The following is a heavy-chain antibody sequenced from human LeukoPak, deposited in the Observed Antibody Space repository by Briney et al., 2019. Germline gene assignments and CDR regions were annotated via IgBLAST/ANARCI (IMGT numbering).Heavy chain of an antibody. V-gene: IGHV3-7*01. CDR1: GFTFSSYW. Sequence: GGSLRLSCAASGFTFSSYWMSWVRQAPGKGLEWVANIKQDGSEKYYVDSVKGRFTISRDNAKNSLYLQMNSLRAEDTAVYYCARAPNSGSLAMGQSYYFDYWGQGTLVTVSS. CDR2: IKQDGSEK. CDR3: ARAPNSGSLAMGQSYYFDY. J-gene: IGHJ4*02. D-gene: IGHD1-26*01.